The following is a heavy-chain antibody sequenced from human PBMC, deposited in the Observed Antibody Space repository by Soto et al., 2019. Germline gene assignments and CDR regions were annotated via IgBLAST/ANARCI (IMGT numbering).Heavy chain of an antibody. CDR1: GFTFSDYY. Sequence: GGSLRLSCAASGFTFSDYYMSWIRQAPGKGLEWVSYISSSGSTIYYADSVKGRFTISRDNAKNSLYLQMNSLRAEDTAVYYCARDWLDYYYYYYTDVWGKGTTVTVSS. D-gene: IGHD3-9*01. CDR3: ARDWLDYYYYYYTDV. J-gene: IGHJ6*03. V-gene: IGHV3-11*01. CDR2: ISSSGSTI.